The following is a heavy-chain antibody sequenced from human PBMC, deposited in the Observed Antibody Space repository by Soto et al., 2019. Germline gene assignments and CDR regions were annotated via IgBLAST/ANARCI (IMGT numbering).Heavy chain of an antibody. J-gene: IGHJ6*02. CDR1: GFTFSSYW. V-gene: IGHV3-74*01. Sequence: GGSLRLSCAASGFTFSSYWMHWVRQAPGKGLVWVSRINIDGSSTSYAVSVKGRFTISRDNAKNTLFLQMNSLRAEDTAVYYCARVITIFGVVIDYYYYGMDVWGQGTTVTVSS. CDR2: INIDGSST. D-gene: IGHD3-3*01. CDR3: ARVITIFGVVIDYYYYGMDV.